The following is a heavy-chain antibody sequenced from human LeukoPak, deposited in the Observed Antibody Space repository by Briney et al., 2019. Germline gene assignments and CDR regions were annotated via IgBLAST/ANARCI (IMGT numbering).Heavy chain of an antibody. CDR1: GYSFASYW. Sequence: GESLKISCKGSGYSFASYWIGWVREMPGKGLEWMGIIYPGDSDTRYSPSFQGQVTISADKSISTAYLQGSSLKASDTAMYYCATYSNYVGHDYWGQGTPVTVSS. V-gene: IGHV5-51*01. J-gene: IGHJ4*02. CDR2: IYPGDSDT. D-gene: IGHD4-11*01. CDR3: ATYSNYVGHDY.